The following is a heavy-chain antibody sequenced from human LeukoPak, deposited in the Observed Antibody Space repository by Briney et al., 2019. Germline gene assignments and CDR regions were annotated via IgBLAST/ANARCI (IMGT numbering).Heavy chain of an antibody. CDR2: ISAYNGNT. J-gene: IGHJ3*02. Sequence: VASVKVSCKASGYTFTSYGISWVRQAPGQGLEWMGWISAYNGNTNYAQKLQGRVTMTTDTSTSTAYMELRSLRSDDTAVYYCAKDRSGYYFEDAFDIWGQGTMVTVSS. CDR1: GYTFTSYG. CDR3: AKDRSGYYFEDAFDI. V-gene: IGHV1-18*01. D-gene: IGHD3-22*01.